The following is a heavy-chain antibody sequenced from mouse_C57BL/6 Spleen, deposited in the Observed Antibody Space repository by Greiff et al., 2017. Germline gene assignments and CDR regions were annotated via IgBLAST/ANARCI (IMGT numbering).Heavy chain of an antibody. Sequence: EVKLMESGEGLVKPGGSLKLSCAASGFTFSSYAMSWVRQTPEKRLEWVAYISSGGDYIYYADTVKGRFTISRDNARNTLYLQMSSLKSEDTAMYYCTRDWDVLYFDVWGTGTTVTVSS. CDR3: TRDWDVLYFDV. CDR1: GFTFSSYA. CDR2: ISSGGDYI. V-gene: IGHV5-9-1*02. D-gene: IGHD4-1*01. J-gene: IGHJ1*03.